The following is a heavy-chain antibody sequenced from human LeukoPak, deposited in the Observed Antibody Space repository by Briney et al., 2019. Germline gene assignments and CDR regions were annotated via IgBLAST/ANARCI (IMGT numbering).Heavy chain of an antibody. Sequence: ASVKVSCKASGYTFTSYDINWVRQATGQGLEWMGWMNPNSGNTGYAQKFQGRVTITRNTSISTAYMELSSLRSEDTAVYYCARSFTIFGVVWAFDIWGQGTMVTVSS. V-gene: IGHV1-8*03. D-gene: IGHD3-3*01. J-gene: IGHJ3*02. CDR2: MNPNSGNT. CDR3: ARSFTIFGVVWAFDI. CDR1: GYTFTSYD.